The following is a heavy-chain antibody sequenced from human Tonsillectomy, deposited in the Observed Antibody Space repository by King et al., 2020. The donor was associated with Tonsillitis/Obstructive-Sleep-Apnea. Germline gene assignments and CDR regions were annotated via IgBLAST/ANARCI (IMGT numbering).Heavy chain of an antibody. Sequence: VQLVESGGGLIQPGGSLRLSCAASGFTVRSNYMSGVRQAPGRGLGWASVIYSVGGPYYAASVKGRFTISRDNSKNTLYLQMKSLRAEDTAVYYCARGYYYDSSGYYYSNWFDPWGQGTLVTVSS. CDR1: GFTVRSNY. J-gene: IGHJ5*02. CDR2: IYSVGGP. D-gene: IGHD3-22*01. CDR3: ARGYYYDSSGYYYSNWFDP. V-gene: IGHV3-53*01.